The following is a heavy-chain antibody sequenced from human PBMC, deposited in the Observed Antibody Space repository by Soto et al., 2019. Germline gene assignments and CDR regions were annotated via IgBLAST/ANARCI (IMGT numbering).Heavy chain of an antibody. V-gene: IGHV4-34*01. Sequence: SETLSLTCAVYGGSFSGYYWSWIRQPPGKGLEWIGEINHSGSTNYNPSLKSRVTISVDTSKNQFSLKLSSVTAADTAVYYCARGYSESSGWKRQYYGMDVWGAVTPVTVSS. CDR2: INHSGST. D-gene: IGHD6-19*01. CDR1: GGSFSGYY. J-gene: IGHJ6*04. CDR3: ARGYSESSGWKRQYYGMDV.